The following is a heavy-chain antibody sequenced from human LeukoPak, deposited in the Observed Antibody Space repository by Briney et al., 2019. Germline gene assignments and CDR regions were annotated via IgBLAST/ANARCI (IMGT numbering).Heavy chain of an antibody. J-gene: IGHJ6*02. CDR3: ARGRYYDILTGYYRPYYYGMDV. V-gene: IGHV1-8*01. D-gene: IGHD3-9*01. CDR2: MNPNSGNT. CDR1: GYTFTSYD. Sequence: ASVKVSCKASGYTFTSYDINWVRQATGQGLEWMGWMNPNSGNTGYEQKFQGRVTITRNTSISTAYMELSSLRSEDTAVYYCARGRYYDILTGYYRPYYYGMDVWGQGTTVTVSS.